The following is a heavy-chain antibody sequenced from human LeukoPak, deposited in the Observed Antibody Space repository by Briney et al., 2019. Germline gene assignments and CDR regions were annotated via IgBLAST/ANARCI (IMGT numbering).Heavy chain of an antibody. D-gene: IGHD6-19*01. CDR2: IHGGGGT. CDR3: AKDPRSVAVAGTGYFDL. CDR1: GFTVSTNY. V-gene: IGHV3-53*01. Sequence: GGSLRLSCAASGFTVSTNYVSWVRQAPGKGPEWVSLIHGGGGTYYADSVKGRFTISRDNSKNTLYLQMNSLRAEDTAIYYCAKDPRSVAVAGTGYFDLWGRGTLVTVSS. J-gene: IGHJ2*01.